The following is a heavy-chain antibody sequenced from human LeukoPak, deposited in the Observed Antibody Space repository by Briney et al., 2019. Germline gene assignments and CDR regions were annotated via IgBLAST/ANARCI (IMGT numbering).Heavy chain of an antibody. V-gene: IGHV3-23*01. CDR1: GFTFSSYA. CDR3: ARVYSSSWPHYYYGVDV. J-gene: IGHJ6*02. D-gene: IGHD6-13*01. Sequence: GGSLRLSCAASGFTFSSYAMSWVRQAPGKGLEWVSAISGSGGSTYYADSVKGRFTISRDNSKNTLYLQMNSLRAEDTAVYYCARVYSSSWPHYYYGVDVWGQGTTVTVSS. CDR2: ISGSGGST.